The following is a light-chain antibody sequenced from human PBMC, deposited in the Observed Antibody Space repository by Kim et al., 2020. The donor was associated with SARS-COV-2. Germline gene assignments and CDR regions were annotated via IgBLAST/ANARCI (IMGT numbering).Light chain of an antibody. J-gene: IGKJ2*01. CDR3: QHNGSASYN. V-gene: IGKV3-20*01. CDR2: GVS. CDR1: QSISNT. Sequence: EVVLTQSPGTLSLSPGERATLSCRASQSISNTLVWYQHKPGQCPRVFLDGVSSRGAGVPDSVTGSGSGTDFTLTSSSLEPEDSDIYYCQHNGSASYNFGQGTKLEI.